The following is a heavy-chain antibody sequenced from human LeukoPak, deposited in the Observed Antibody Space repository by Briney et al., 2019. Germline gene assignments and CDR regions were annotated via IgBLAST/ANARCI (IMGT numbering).Heavy chain of an antibody. V-gene: IGHV3-7*01. CDR1: GFNFRAYW. Sequence: GGFLRLSCAASGFNFRAYWMSWARQAPGKGLEWVASLNQDADREYYVDSVKGRFTISRDNAKNSLYLQMDSLRVEDTAVYYARATTASARDHWGQGTLVTVSS. J-gene: IGHJ4*02. CDR3: ARATTASARDH. D-gene: IGHD1-14*01. CDR2: LNQDADRE.